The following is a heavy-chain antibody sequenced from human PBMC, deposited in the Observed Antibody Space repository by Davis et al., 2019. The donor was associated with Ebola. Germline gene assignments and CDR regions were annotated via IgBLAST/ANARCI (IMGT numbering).Heavy chain of an antibody. CDR1: GYSFTSYW. CDR3: ARMGKSYYDSLWDY. V-gene: IGHV5-51*01. Sequence: GESLKLSCQGSGYSFTSYWIAWVRQMPGKGLEWMGIIYPGDSDTRYSPSFRGQVTISADKSFSTAYLQWSGLKASDTAMYYCARMGKSYYDSLWDYWGQGTLVTVSS. J-gene: IGHJ4*02. CDR2: IYPGDSDT. D-gene: IGHD3-10*01.